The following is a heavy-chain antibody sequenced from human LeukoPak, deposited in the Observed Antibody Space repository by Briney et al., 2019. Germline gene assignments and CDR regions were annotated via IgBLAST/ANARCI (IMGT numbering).Heavy chain of an antibody. CDR1: GGSISSYY. CDR3: ARELYYYDSSGYYYDS. Sequence: SETLSLTCTVSGGSISSYYWSWIRQPPGKGLEWIGYIYYSGSTNYNPSLKSRVTISVDTSKNQFSLKLSSVTAADTAVYYCARELYYYDSSGYYYDSWGQGTLVTVSS. CDR2: IYYSGST. J-gene: IGHJ5*01. V-gene: IGHV4-59*01. D-gene: IGHD3-22*01.